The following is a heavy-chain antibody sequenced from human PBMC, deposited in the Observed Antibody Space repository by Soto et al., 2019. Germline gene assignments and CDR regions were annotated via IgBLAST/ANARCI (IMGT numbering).Heavy chain of an antibody. V-gene: IGHV4-59*01. D-gene: IGHD6-6*01. CDR1: GGSISSYY. J-gene: IGHJ4*02. CDR3: ARRVATRQMGYYFDY. Sequence: PXGTLCLTCTVSGGSISSYYWSWIRQPPGKGLEWIGYIYYSGSTNYNPSLKSRVTTSVDTSKNQFSLKLSSVTAADTAVYYCARRVATRQMGYYFDYWGQGTLVTVSS. CDR2: IYYSGST.